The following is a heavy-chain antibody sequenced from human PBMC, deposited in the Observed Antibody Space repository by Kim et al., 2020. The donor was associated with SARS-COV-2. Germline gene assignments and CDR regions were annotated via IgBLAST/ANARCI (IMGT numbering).Heavy chain of an antibody. CDR2: IYYSGST. CDR3: ARGGDSSGYYYDDY. V-gene: IGHV4-31*03. D-gene: IGHD3-22*01. Sequence: SETLSLTCTVSGGSISSGGYYWSWIRQHPGKGLEWIGYIYYSGSTYYNPSLKSRVTISVDTSKNQFSLKLSSVTAADTAVYYCARGGDSSGYYYDDYWGQGTLVTVSS. CDR1: GGSISSGGYY. J-gene: IGHJ4*02.